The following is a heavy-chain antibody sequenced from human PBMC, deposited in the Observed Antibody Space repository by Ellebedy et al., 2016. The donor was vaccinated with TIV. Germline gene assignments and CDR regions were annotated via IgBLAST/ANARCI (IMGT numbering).Heavy chain of an antibody. CDR3: ARRGYDGSGYSDAFDI. CDR1: GYTFINYW. D-gene: IGHD3-22*01. J-gene: IGHJ3*02. Sequence: GESLKISXQGSGYTFINYWIGWVRQMPGRGLEWMGIIYPGDSDTRYSPSFQGQVTISADRSISTAYLQWSSLKASDTAMYYCARRGYDGSGYSDAFDIWGQGTMVTVSS. V-gene: IGHV5-51*01. CDR2: IYPGDSDT.